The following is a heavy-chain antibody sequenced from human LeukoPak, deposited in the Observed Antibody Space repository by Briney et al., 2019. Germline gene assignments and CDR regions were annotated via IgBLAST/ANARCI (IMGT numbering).Heavy chain of an antibody. D-gene: IGHD6-13*01. CDR2: IKQDESEK. CDR3: ARDRGIAAGGTVGWFDP. CDR1: GFTLSNFW. J-gene: IGHJ5*02. V-gene: IGHV3-7*01. Sequence: GGSLRLSCAASGFTLSNFWMAWVRQAPGKGLEWVANIKQDESEKQYVASVRGRFSISRDNARNLLYLQINRLRAEDTAVYYCARDRGIAAGGTVGWFDPWGQGTLVTVSS.